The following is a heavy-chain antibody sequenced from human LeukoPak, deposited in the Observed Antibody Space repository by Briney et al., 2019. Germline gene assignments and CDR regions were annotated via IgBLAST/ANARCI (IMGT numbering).Heavy chain of an antibody. CDR3: AREGYYGSGSPPSLYFDY. Sequence: PGGSLRLFCAASGFTFRNYVIHWVRQAPGKGLEWVAVTSSDLNVKLYADSVKGRFTIFRDNSRSTLYLQMNSLRPEDTAIYYCAREGYYGSGSPPSLYFDYWGQGTLVTVSS. CDR1: GFTFRNYV. D-gene: IGHD3-10*01. J-gene: IGHJ4*02. V-gene: IGHV3-30-3*01. CDR2: TSSDLNVK.